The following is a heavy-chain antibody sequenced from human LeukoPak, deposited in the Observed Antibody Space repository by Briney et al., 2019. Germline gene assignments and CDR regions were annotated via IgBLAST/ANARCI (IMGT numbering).Heavy chain of an antibody. V-gene: IGHV4-34*01. Sequence: SETLSLTCAVYGGSFSGYYWSWIRQPPGKGLEWIGEINHSRSTNYNPSLKSRVTISVNTSKNQFSLKLSSVTAADTAVYYCARSRVGQLDYWGQGTLVTVSS. J-gene: IGHJ4*02. CDR1: GGSFSGYY. CDR2: INHSRST. CDR3: ARSRVGQLDY. D-gene: IGHD6-13*01.